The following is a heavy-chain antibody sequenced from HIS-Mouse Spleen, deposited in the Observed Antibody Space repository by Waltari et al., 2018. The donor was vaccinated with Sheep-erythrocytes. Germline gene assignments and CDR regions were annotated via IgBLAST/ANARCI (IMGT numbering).Heavy chain of an antibody. CDR1: GSTFSSYS. V-gene: IGHV3-21*01. Sequence: EVQLVESGGGLVKPGGSLRLSCAASGSTFSSYSMNWVRQAPGKGMEWVSSISSSSSYIYYADSVKGRFTISRDNAKNSLYLQMNSLRAEDTAVYYCARDTGTDAFDIWGQGTMVTVSS. CDR2: ISSSSSYI. D-gene: IGHD1-1*01. J-gene: IGHJ3*02. CDR3: ARDTGTDAFDI.